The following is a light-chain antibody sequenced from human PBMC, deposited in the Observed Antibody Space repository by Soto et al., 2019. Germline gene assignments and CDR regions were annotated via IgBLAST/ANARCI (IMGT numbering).Light chain of an antibody. CDR2: DAS. Sequence: DIXMTQSPSSLSASIGDRVILTCQASQDIANSLNWYQHKPGKAPKLLIYDASNLERGVPARFSGSGSGTDFSFTISSLQPEDIATYYCQQYENLPPPFGQGTRLEI. CDR3: QQYENLPPP. CDR1: QDIANS. V-gene: IGKV1-33*01. J-gene: IGKJ5*01.